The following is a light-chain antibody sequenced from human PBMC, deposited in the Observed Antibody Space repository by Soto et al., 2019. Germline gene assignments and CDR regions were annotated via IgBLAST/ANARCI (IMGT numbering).Light chain of an antibody. Sequence: EIVLTQSPGTLSLSPGERATLSCRASQSVSSSYLAWYQQKPGQAPRLLIYGASSRATGIPDRFSGSGSGTDFNLTISSLEPEDFAVYYCQQYCSSPPYTFGQGTKLEIK. J-gene: IGKJ2*01. V-gene: IGKV3-20*01. CDR2: GAS. CDR1: QSVSSSY. CDR3: QQYCSSPPYT.